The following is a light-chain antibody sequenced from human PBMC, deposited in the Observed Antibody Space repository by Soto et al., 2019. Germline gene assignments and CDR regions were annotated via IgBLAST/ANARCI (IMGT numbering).Light chain of an antibody. CDR2: EVS. CDR1: SSDVGGYNY. J-gene: IGLJ1*01. Sequence: QSALTQPASVSGSPGQSITISCTGTSSDVGGYNYVSWYQQHQGKAPKLMIYEVSNRPSGVSNRFSGSKSGNTASLTISGLQAEDEADYYCSSYTSSSIYVFGTGTKVTVL. CDR3: SSYTSSSIYV. V-gene: IGLV2-14*01.